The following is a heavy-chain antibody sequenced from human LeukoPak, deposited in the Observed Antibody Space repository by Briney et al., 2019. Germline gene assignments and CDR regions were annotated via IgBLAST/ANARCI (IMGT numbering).Heavy chain of an antibody. CDR3: ARDPGSGYEEHFDY. V-gene: IGHV3-20*04. Sequence: PGGSLRLSCAASGFTFDDYGMSWVRQAPGKGLEWVSGINWNGGNTDYADSVKGRFTISRDNAKDSLYLQMNSLRAEDTAVYYCARDPGSGYEEHFDYWGQGTLVTVSS. D-gene: IGHD5-12*01. CDR2: INWNGGNT. CDR1: GFTFDDYG. J-gene: IGHJ4*02.